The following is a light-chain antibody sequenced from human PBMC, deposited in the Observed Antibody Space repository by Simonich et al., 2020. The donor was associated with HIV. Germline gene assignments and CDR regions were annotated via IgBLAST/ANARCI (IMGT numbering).Light chain of an antibody. CDR3: MQGTHWPFT. V-gene: IGKV2-28*01. Sequence: DIVMTQSPLSLPVTPGEPASIPCRSTQSLLHSSGCNYLHWFLQKPGQSPQLLLYLGSNRASGVPDRFSGCGSGTDFTLKINRVEAEDVGIYYCMQGTHWPFTFGPGTKVDIK. J-gene: IGKJ3*01. CDR1: QSLLHSSGCNY. CDR2: LGS.